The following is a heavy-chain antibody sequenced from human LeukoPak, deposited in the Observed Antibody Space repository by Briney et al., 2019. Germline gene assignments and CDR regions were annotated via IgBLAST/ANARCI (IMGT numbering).Heavy chain of an antibody. J-gene: IGHJ6*02. CDR3: ARGVCSSTSCYTYYYYGMDV. CDR1: GFTFSSYA. D-gene: IGHD2-2*02. Sequence: GRSLRLSCAASGFTFSSYAMHWVRQAPGKGLEWVAVLSYDGSNKYYADSVKGRFTISRDNSKNTLYLQMNSLRAEDTAVYYCARGVCSSTSCYTYYYYGMDVWGQGTTVTVSS. CDR2: LSYDGSNK. V-gene: IGHV3-30-3*01.